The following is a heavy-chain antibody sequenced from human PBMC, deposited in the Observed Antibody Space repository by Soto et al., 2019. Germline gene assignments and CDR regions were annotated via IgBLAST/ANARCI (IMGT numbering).Heavy chain of an antibody. CDR1: GGSISSYY. J-gene: IGHJ4*02. Sequence: SETLSLTCTVSGGSISSYYWSWIRQPPGKGLEWIGYIYYSGSTNYNPSLKSRVTISVDTSKNQFSLKLSSVTAADTAVYYCASLYSSSWYYFDYWGQGTLVTVSS. D-gene: IGHD6-13*01. CDR2: IYYSGST. CDR3: ASLYSSSWYYFDY. V-gene: IGHV4-59*01.